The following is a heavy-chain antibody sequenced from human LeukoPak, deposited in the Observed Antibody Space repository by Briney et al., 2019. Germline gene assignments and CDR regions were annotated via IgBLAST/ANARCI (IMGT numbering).Heavy chain of an antibody. Sequence: PSETLSLTCAVYGGSFSGYYWSWNRQPPGKGLEWNGEINHSGSTNYNPSLTSRVTISVDTSKNQFSLKLSSVTAADTAVYYCARGPRITIFGVVIIPQSLDYWGQGTLVTVSS. D-gene: IGHD3-3*01. CDR1: GGSFSGYY. CDR3: ARGPRITIFGVVIIPQSLDY. CDR2: INHSGST. V-gene: IGHV4-34*01. J-gene: IGHJ4*02.